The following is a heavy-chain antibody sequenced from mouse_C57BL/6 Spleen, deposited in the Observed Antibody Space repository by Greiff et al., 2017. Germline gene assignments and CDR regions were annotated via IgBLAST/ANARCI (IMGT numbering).Heavy chain of an antibody. CDR3: ARLGRGYFDY. J-gene: IGHJ2*01. CDR2: IDPANGNT. Sequence: VQLQQSVAELVRPGASVQLSCTASGFNFKNYYMHWVKQRPEQGLEWIGRIDPANGNTNYDPKFQGKATITSDTSSNTAYLQLSSLTSEDTAIYYCARLGRGYFDYWGQGTTLTVSS. CDR1: GFNFKNYY. V-gene: IGHV14-3*01. D-gene: IGHD4-1*01.